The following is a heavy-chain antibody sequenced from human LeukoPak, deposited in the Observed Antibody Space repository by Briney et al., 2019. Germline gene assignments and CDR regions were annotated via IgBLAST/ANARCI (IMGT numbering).Heavy chain of an antibody. V-gene: IGHV5-51*01. J-gene: IGHJ4*02. CDR2: IYPGDSDT. CDR3: ARGVDTAMVTFDY. Sequence: GESLKISCKGSGYSFTSYWVGWVRQMPGKGLEWMGIIYPGDSDTRYSPSFQGQVTISADKSISTAYLQWSSLKASDTAMYYCARGVDTAMVTFDYWGQGTLVTVSS. D-gene: IGHD5-18*01. CDR1: GYSFTSYW.